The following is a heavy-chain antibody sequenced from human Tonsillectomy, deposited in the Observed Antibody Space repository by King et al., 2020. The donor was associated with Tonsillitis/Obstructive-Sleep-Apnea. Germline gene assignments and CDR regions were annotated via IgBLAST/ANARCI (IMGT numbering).Heavy chain of an antibody. CDR1: WFTVSSTY. J-gene: IGHJ5*02. D-gene: IGHD2-2*01. Sequence: QLVQSGGGLIQPGGSLRLSCAVSWFTVSSTYMSSVCQAPGKGLVWVAVIYSGGSTDYAHSLKGRFTMSRDNSKNTRYRQMNSLGAEDTAVYYCARGGSTRRCSSTSCRPNWLDPWGQGTLVTVSS. V-gene: IGHV3-53*01. CDR3: ARGGSTRRCSSTSCRPNWLDP. CDR2: IYSGGST.